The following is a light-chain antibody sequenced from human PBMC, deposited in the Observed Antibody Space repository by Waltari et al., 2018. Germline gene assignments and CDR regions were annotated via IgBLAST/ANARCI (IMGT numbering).Light chain of an antibody. J-gene: IGKJ1*01. CDR1: QRVSSS. CDR3: QQRSNWPPT. V-gene: IGKV3-11*01. Sequence: EIVLTQSPATLSLSPGERVTLSCRASQRVSSSLAWYQQKPAQAPSLLFTGVSNRATGIPARFSVSGSGTDFTLTISSLEAEDFAVYYCQQRSNWPPTFGQGTKVEIK. CDR2: GVS.